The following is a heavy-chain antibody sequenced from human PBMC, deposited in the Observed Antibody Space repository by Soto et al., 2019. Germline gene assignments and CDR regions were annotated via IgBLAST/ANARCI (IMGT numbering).Heavy chain of an antibody. CDR1: GFVFRNYG. D-gene: IGHD1-26*01. CDR2: ISNDGNDE. J-gene: IGHJ1*01. CDR3: AKDIHSGRKHVGAEY. Sequence: QVQVVESGGGVVQPGRSLRLYCAASGFVFRNYGMHWVRQAPGKGLEWVAVISNDGNDEDYIDSVKGRFTISIDNSKNTLYLQMKTLNTVDTAIYYCAKDIHSGRKHVGAEYWGQGTRVTVSS. V-gene: IGHV3-30*18.